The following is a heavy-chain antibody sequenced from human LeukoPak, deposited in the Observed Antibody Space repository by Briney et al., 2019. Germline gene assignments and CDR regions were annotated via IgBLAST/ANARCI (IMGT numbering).Heavy chain of an antibody. J-gene: IGHJ3*02. CDR3: ASQAAMVGSGNAFDI. Sequence: ASVKVSCKASGYTFTSYYMHWVRQAPGQGLEWMGIINPSGGSTSYAQKFQGRVTMTRDMSTSTVYMELSSLRSEDTAVYYCASQAAMVGSGNAFDIWGQGTMVTVSS. CDR2: INPSGGST. CDR1: GYTFTSYY. D-gene: IGHD3-10*01. V-gene: IGHV1-46*01.